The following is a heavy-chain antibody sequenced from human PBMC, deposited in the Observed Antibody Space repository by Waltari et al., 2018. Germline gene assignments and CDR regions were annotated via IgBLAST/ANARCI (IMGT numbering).Heavy chain of an antibody. CDR1: GGSISSSSYY. Sequence: QLQLQESGPGLVKPSETLSLTCTVSGGSISSSSYYWGWIRQPPGKGLEWIGSIYYSGRTYYNPSLKSRVTISVDTSKNQFSLKLSSVTAADTAVYYCASSLYYYDSSGYYRFDYWGQGTLVTVSS. D-gene: IGHD3-22*01. J-gene: IGHJ4*02. CDR3: ASSLYYYDSSGYYRFDY. V-gene: IGHV4-39*01. CDR2: IYYSGRT.